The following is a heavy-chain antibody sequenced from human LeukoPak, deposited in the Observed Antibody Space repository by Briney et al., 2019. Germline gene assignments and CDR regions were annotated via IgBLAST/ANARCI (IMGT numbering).Heavy chain of an antibody. CDR2: ITAGGGGT. Sequence: GGSLRLSCAASGFTFSSFVMSWVRQAPGKGLEWVSAITAGGGGTYYADSVKGRFTISRDNSKNTLYLQMNSLRAEDTAVYYCAKDLIYYYGSGSYYNPLFDYWGQGTLVTVSS. D-gene: IGHD3-10*01. CDR1: GFTFSSFV. J-gene: IGHJ4*02. V-gene: IGHV3-23*01. CDR3: AKDLIYYYGSGSYYNPLFDY.